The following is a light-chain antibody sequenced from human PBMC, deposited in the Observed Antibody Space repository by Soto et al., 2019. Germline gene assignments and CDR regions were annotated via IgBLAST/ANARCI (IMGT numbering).Light chain of an antibody. CDR1: QSVSSN. V-gene: IGKV3-15*01. CDR2: GAS. CDR3: QQYNNWPPWT. Sequence: VITQSPATLSVSPGERATFSCRASQSVSSNLAWYQQKPGQAPRLLIYGASIRATGIPARFSGSGSGTEFTLTISSLQSEDFAVYYCQQYNNWPPWTFGQGTKVDIK. J-gene: IGKJ1*01.